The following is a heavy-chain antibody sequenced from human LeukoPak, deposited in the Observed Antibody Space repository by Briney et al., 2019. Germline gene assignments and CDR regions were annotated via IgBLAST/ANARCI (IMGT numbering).Heavy chain of an antibody. CDR1: GSPFANYG. V-gene: IGHV5-51*01. Sequence: GESLEISCKGSGSPFANYGIGWVRQMPGKGLEGMGIMYPGDSTARYSPSFPGQVTISADKSISTAYLQWSSLKASDTAMYYCARHKEGYFVDYWGQGTLVTVSS. CDR3: ARHKEGYFVDY. D-gene: IGHD2/OR15-2a*01. CDR2: MYPGDSTA. J-gene: IGHJ4*02.